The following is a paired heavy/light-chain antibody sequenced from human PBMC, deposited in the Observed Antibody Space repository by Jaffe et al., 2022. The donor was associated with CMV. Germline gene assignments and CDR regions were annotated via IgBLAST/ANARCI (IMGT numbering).Light chain of an antibody. Sequence: EIVMTQSPATLSLSPGERATLSCRASQSVSSSYLSWYQQQPGQAPRLLIYGASTRATGIPARFSGSGSGTDFTLTISSLQPEDFAVYYCQQDYNLPPSFGQGTKLEIK. J-gene: IGKJ2*01. V-gene: IGKV3D-7*01. CDR1: QSVSSSY. CDR2: GAS. CDR3: QQDYNLPPS.
Heavy chain of an antibody. CDR1: GYSFTSYW. Sequence: EVQLVQSGAEVKKPGESLKISCKGSGYSFTSYWIGWVRQMPGKGLEWMGIIYPNDSDTRYSPSFQGQATISADKSISTAYLQWSSLKASDTAMYYCASRLYDSSTYFYWGQGTLVTVSS. CDR2: IYPNDSDT. J-gene: IGHJ4*02. V-gene: IGHV5-51*01. D-gene: IGHD3-22*01. CDR3: ASRLYDSSTYFY.